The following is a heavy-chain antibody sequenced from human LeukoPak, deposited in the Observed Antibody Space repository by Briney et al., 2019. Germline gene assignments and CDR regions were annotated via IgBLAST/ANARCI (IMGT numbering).Heavy chain of an antibody. D-gene: IGHD5-12*01. J-gene: IGHJ4*02. CDR3: VKDFRDGYNHPSYYFDS. V-gene: IGHV3-30*18. Sequence: PGGSLRLSCAASGFTFSSYGMHWVRQAPGKGLEWVAVISYDGSREYYADSVQGRFTVARDNSKNTLYLQMNSLRAEDTAVFYCVKDFRDGYNHPSYYFDSWGQGTLVTVSS. CDR2: ISYDGSRE. CDR1: GFTFSSYG.